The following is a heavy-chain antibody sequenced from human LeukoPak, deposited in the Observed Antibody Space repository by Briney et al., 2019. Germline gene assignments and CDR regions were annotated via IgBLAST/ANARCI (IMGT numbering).Heavy chain of an antibody. CDR1: GFTFSSYG. CDR3: AKGPRGVRYYYYGMDV. V-gene: IGHV3-30*18. Sequence: PGGSLRLSCAASGFTFSSYGMHWVRQAPGKGLEWVAVISYDGSNKYYADSVKGRFTISRDNSKNTLYLQMNSLRAEDTAVYYCAKGPRGVRYYYYGMDVWGQGTTVTVSS. J-gene: IGHJ6*02. D-gene: IGHD3-10*01. CDR2: ISYDGSNK.